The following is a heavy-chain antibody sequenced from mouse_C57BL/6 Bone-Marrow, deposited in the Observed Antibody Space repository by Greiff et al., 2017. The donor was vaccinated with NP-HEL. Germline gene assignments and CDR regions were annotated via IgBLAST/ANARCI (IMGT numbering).Heavy chain of an antibody. Sequence: QVQLQQPGAELVRPGTSVKLSCKASGYTFTSYWMHWVKQRPGQGLEWIGVIDPSDSYTNYNQKFKGKATLTVDTSSSTAYMQLSSLTSEDSAVDYCARTTVVAPYWGQGTTLTVSS. D-gene: IGHD1-1*01. CDR1: GYTFTSYW. J-gene: IGHJ2*01. V-gene: IGHV1-59*01. CDR2: IDPSDSYT. CDR3: ARTTVVAPY.